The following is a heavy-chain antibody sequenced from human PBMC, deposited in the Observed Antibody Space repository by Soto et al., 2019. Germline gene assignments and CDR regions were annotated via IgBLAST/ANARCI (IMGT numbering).Heavy chain of an antibody. CDR3: ARDATFGTKGGSFDI. V-gene: IGHV3-33*01. D-gene: IGHD3-16*01. CDR2: MWYDGTNK. J-gene: IGHJ3*02. CDR1: GFRFIIYS. Sequence: SLILSCASSGFRFIIYSMQCFRPSPVKVLEWVAVMWYDGTNKYYGESVKGRFTISRDNSENTLYLQMNSLRVEDTAVYYCARDATFGTKGGSFDIWGHGTLVNVSS.